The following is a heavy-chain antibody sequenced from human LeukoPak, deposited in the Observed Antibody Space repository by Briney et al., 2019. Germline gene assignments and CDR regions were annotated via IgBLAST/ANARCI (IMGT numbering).Heavy chain of an antibody. Sequence: PGGSLRLSCAASGFTFSNAWMAWVRQAPGKGLEWVANINQDGSTKQYVDSVRGRFTISRDNAKNSLHLQMNSLRAEDTGLYHCARDMKGSLDYWGQGTLVTVSS. CDR3: ARDMKGSLDY. CDR2: INQDGSTK. V-gene: IGHV3-7*01. J-gene: IGHJ4*02. D-gene: IGHD3-16*01. CDR1: GFTFSNAW.